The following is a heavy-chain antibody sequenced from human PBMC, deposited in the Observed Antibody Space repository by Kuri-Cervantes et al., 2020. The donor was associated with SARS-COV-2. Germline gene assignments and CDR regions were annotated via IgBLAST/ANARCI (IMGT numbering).Heavy chain of an antibody. CDR2: IIPIFGTA. CDR3: ARKFDYGDKWFDP. CDR1: GGTFSSYA. J-gene: IGHJ5*02. Sequence: SVKVSCKASGGTFSSYAISWVRQAPGQGLEWMGGIIPIFGTANYAQKFQGRVTITTDESTSTAYMELRSLTPGDTAVYYCARKFDYGDKWFDPWGQGTLVTVSS. V-gene: IGHV1-69*05. D-gene: IGHD4-17*01.